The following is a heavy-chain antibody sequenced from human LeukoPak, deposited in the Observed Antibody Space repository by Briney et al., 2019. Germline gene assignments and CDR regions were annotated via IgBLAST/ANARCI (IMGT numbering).Heavy chain of an antibody. Sequence: GGSLRLSCVVSGFTFSTYAMSWVRQAPGKGLEWVSTIIRSGGNTYYVDSVKGRFTISRDISKNTLYLQINSLRAEDTAVYYCARPRTEGAYFDYWGQGAVVTVSS. J-gene: IGHJ4*02. CDR2: IIRSGGNT. V-gene: IGHV3-23*01. D-gene: IGHD3/OR15-3a*01. CDR1: GFTFSTYA. CDR3: ARPRTEGAYFDY.